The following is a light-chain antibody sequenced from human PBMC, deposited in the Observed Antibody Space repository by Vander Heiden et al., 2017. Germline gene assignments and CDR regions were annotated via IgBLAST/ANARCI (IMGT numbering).Light chain of an antibody. J-gene: IGKJ2*01. CDR1: PGIRND. V-gene: IGKV1-6*01. Sequence: AIQMTQSPSSLSASVGDRFTITCRASPGIRNDLGWYQQKPGKAPKLLIYAASSLQSGVPSRFSGSGAGTDFTLTISSLQPEDFATYYCRQDYNYLYPFGQRTKLEIK. CDR3: RQDYNYLYP. CDR2: AAS.